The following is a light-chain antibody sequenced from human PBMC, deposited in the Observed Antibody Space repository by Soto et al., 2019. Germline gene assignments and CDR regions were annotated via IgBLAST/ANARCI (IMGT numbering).Light chain of an antibody. CDR3: QQCDNLPIT. Sequence: IQLTQSPSSLAASVGNSVTITCQASQDISNHLNWYQQKPGKAPKLLMYDASNLETGVPSRFSGSGSGTDFAFTISSLKPEDIATYYCQQCDNLPITFGQGTRLEIK. CDR2: DAS. J-gene: IGKJ5*01. CDR1: QDISNH. V-gene: IGKV1-33*01.